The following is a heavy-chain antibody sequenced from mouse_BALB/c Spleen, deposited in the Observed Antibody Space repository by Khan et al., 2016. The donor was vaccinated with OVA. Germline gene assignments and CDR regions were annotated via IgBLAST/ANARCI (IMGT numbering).Heavy chain of an antibody. V-gene: IGHV3-5*02. CDR1: GISITTGNYR. D-gene: IGHD2-2*01. CDR3: ARDCGGFDSYSFDY. CDR2: LFYSGTT. J-gene: IGHJ2*01. Sequence: EVQLQESGPGLVKPSQTVSLTCTVTGISITTGNYRWSWIRHFPGNKLEWIGYLFYSGTTTYNPSLTSRTSITSDTSQNRFFLEMNSLTTEDKATSYCARDCGGFDSYSFDYWGQGTILTVSS.